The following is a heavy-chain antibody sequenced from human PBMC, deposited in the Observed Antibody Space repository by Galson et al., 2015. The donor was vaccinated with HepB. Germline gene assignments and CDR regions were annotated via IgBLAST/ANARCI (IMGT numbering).Heavy chain of an antibody. CDR1: GFTFSSYA. J-gene: IGHJ5*02. CDR3: ARETYYDFWSGHPGWFDP. Sequence: SLRLSCAASGFTFSSYAMSWVRQAPGKGLEWVPAISGSGGSTYYADSVKGRFTISRDNSKNTLYLQMNSLRAEDTAVYYCARETYYDFWSGHPGWFDPWGQGTLVTVSS. D-gene: IGHD3-3*01. CDR2: ISGSGGST. V-gene: IGHV3-23*01.